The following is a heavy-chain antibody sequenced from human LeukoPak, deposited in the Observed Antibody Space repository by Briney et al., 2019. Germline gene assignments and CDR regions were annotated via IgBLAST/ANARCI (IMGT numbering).Heavy chain of an antibody. V-gene: IGHV3-7*01. Sequence: GGSLRLSCAASGFTFSNYWMGWVRQAPGKGLEWVANIKQDGSEIYYVDSVKGRFTISRDNAKNSLYLQMNSLRAEDAAVYYCVREIFGLDYWGQGTLVTVSS. CDR3: VREIFGLDY. CDR1: GFTFSNYW. D-gene: IGHD3-10*01. J-gene: IGHJ4*02. CDR2: IKQDGSEI.